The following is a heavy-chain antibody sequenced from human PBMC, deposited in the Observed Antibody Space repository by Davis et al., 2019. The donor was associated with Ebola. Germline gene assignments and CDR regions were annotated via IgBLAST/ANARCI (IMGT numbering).Heavy chain of an antibody. CDR2: ISAYNDNT. CDR1: GFTFTSYG. Sequence: GESLKISCAASGFTFTSYGISWVRQAPGQGLEWMGWISAYNDNTNYAQKLQGRVIMTTDTSTSTAYMELRSLRSDDTAVYYCAREAADYVLYYYGMDVWGQGTTVTVSS. V-gene: IGHV1-18*01. J-gene: IGHJ6*02. CDR3: AREAADYVLYYYGMDV. D-gene: IGHD4-17*01.